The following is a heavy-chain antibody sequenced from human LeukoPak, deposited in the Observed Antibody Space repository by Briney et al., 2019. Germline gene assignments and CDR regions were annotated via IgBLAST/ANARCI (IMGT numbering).Heavy chain of an antibody. CDR2: ISGSGSTI. CDR3: ARGSGDSSGTFDY. V-gene: IGHV3-11*01. CDR1: GFTFSDYY. J-gene: IGHJ4*02. D-gene: IGHD3-22*01. Sequence: GGSLRLSCTASGFTFSDYYMSWIRQAPGKGLEWVSYISGSGSTIYCADSVKGRFTISRDNAKNSLYLQMISLRAEDTAVYFCARGSGDSSGTFDYWGQGTLVTVSS.